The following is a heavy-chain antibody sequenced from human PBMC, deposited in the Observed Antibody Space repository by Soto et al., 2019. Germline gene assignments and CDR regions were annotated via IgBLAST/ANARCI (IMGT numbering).Heavy chain of an antibody. CDR2: IYYSGST. J-gene: IGHJ6*02. CDR3: PRLGSGYVQPNYCYYGMEV. V-gene: IGHV4-39*01. D-gene: IGHD5-12*01. CDR1: GGSISSSSYY. Sequence: SETLSRTCTVSGGSISSSSYYWGWIRQPPWKWLEWIGSIYYSGSTYYNPSLKSRVTISVHTYKDQFSLKLSSVTAEDTAVYYCPRLGSGYVQPNYCYYGMEVWGQGTTVNVSS.